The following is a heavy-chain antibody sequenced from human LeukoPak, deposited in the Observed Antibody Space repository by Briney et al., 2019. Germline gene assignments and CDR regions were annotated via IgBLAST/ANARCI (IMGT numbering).Heavy chain of an antibody. D-gene: IGHD6-13*01. CDR2: ISNHGTT. CDR1: GFSVSTNY. V-gene: IGHV3-53*01. Sequence: GGSLRLSCAASGFSVSTNYMIWVRQAPGMGLECVSVISNHGTTYYADSVKGRFTISRDNAKNSLYLQMNSLRAEDTALYYCAREGYSSSWDDAFDIWGQGTMVTVSS. J-gene: IGHJ3*02. CDR3: AREGYSSSWDDAFDI.